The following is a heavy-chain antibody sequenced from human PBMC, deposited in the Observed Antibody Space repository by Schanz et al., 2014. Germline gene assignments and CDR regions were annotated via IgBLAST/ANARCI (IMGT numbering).Heavy chain of an antibody. CDR2: ISGTGTKT. CDR1: GFMFTKYA. J-gene: IGHJ4*02. D-gene: IGHD2-8*01. CDR3: AKCIGGAVAAPVYDS. Sequence: DVQLVESGGGLAQPGGSLRLSCVASGFMFTKYAMNWVRQAPGKGLEWVSGISGTGTKTYYADSVKSRFTISRDNSKNPVNLQMGGQTADYTALYYCAKCIGGAVAAPVYDSWGQGTLVTVSS. V-gene: IGHV3-23*04.